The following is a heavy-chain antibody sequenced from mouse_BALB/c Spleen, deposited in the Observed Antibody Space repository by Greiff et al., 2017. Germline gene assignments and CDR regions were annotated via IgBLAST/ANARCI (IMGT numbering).Heavy chain of an antibody. V-gene: IGHV2-9*02. J-gene: IGHJ3*01. CDR2: IWAGGSP. CDR3: ARDYGRVAWFAY. D-gene: IGHD1-1*01. CDR1: GFSLTSYG. Sequence: QVQLKQSGPGLVAPSQSLSITCTVSGFSLTSYGVHWVRQPPGKGLEWLGVIWAGGSPKYNSALMSRLSISKDNSKRQVFLIMNSLQTDDTAIDYCARDYGRVAWFAYWGQGTLVTVSA.